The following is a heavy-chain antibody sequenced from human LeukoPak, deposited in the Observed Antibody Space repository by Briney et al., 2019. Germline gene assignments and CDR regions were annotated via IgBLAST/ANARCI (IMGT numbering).Heavy chain of an antibody. J-gene: IGHJ4*02. D-gene: IGHD3-3*01. V-gene: IGHV3-20*04. CDR1: GFTFDGYG. CDR2: INWNGGRT. Sequence: GGSLRLSCAASGFTFDGYGMSWVRQAPGKGLEWVSGINWNGGRTGYADSVKGRFTISRDNAKNSLYLQMNSLRAEDTALYYCARASITIFGVVIGFDYWGQGTLVTVSS. CDR3: ARASITIFGVVIGFDY.